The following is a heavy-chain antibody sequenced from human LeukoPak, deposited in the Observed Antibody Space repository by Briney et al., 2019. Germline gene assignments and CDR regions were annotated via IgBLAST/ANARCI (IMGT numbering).Heavy chain of an antibody. V-gene: IGHV3-7*01. Sequence: GGSLGLSCAASGFTFSSYWMSWVRQAPGKGLEWVANIKQDGSEKYYVDSVKGRFTISRDNAKNSLYLQMNSLRAEDTAVYYCARELRFLEWLNFDYWGQGTLVTVSS. D-gene: IGHD3-3*01. CDR1: GFTFSSYW. J-gene: IGHJ4*02. CDR2: IKQDGSEK. CDR3: ARELRFLEWLNFDY.